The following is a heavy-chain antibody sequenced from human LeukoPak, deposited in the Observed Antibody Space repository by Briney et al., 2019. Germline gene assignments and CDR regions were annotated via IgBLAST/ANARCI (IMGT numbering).Heavy chain of an antibody. V-gene: IGHV3-21*04. J-gene: IGHJ4*02. D-gene: IGHD2-8*02. CDR3: VRGTDCSATTCYPLSAFDY. CDR1: GFTSMDFG. CDR2: ISSLGTYT. Sequence: GGSLRLSCVASGFTSMDFGMNWVRQVPGRGLEWVALISSLGTYTFYADSVKGRFTISRDTAKKSLDLQMTSLRADDTAAYYCVRGTDCSATTCYPLSAFDYWGQGTPVTVSS.